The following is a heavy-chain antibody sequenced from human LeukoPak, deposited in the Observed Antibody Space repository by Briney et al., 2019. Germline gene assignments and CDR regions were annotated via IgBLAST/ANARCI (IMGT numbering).Heavy chain of an antibody. D-gene: IGHD5-18*01. V-gene: IGHV6-1*01. CDR2: TYYRSKWYN. CDR1: GGSASSNSAA. CDR3: ARDRVQLWGPEGFDY. Sequence: SQTLSLTCAISGGSASSNSAAWNWIRQSPSRGLEWLERTYYRSKWYNDYAVSVKSRITINPDTSKNQFSLQLNSVTPEDTAVYYCARDRVQLWGPEGFDYWGQGTLVTVSS. J-gene: IGHJ4*02.